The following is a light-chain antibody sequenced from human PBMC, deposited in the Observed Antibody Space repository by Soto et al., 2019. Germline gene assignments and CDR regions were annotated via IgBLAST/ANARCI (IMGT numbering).Light chain of an antibody. CDR2: EVS. J-gene: IGLJ1*01. CDR1: SSDIGGYDY. CDR3: RSYTTSRTYA. Sequence: QSALTQPASVSGSPGQSITISCSGTSSDIGGYDYVSWYQQHPGKAPKLMIHEVSIRPSGVSNRFSGSKSGNTASLTISGLQAEDEADYYCRSYTTSRTYAFGTGTKLTVL. V-gene: IGLV2-14*01.